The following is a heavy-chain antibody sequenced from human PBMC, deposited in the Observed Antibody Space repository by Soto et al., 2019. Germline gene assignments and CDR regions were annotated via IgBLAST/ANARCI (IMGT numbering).Heavy chain of an antibody. CDR3: ARVGQLWLQLDY. Sequence: GGSLRLSCAASGFTVSSNYMSWVRQAPGKGLEWVSVIYSGGSTYYADSVKGRFTISRDNSKNTLYLQMNSLRAEDTAVYYCARVGQLWLQLDYWGQGTLVTVSS. CDR1: GFTVSSNY. J-gene: IGHJ4*02. V-gene: IGHV3-53*01. D-gene: IGHD5-18*01. CDR2: IYSGGST.